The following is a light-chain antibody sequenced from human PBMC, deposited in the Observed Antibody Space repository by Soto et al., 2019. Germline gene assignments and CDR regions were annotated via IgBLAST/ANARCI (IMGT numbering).Light chain of an antibody. CDR1: QSLSSTY. Sequence: EIVLTQSPGTLSLSPGERATLSCRASQSLSSTYLAWYQQKPGQAPRLLIYGASTRATGIPDRFSGSGSGTDFTLTVSRLEPEDFVVYYCQQYVSWTFGQGTKV. CDR3: QQYVSWT. J-gene: IGKJ1*01. CDR2: GAS. V-gene: IGKV3-20*01.